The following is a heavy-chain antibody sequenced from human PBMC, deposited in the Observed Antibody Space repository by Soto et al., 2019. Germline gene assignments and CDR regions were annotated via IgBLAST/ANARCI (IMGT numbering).Heavy chain of an antibody. Sequence: GGSRRPSCAIPGFSVSSNYLSWVRQAPGKGLEWVSVQYRGGSTYYADTVQGRFTISRDKCNNTLYLQRRRGRAEETAVYLCARHRDTRGTVGVASPLDPWGQGTQVTVSS. CDR1: GFSVSSNY. V-gene: IGHV3-53*01. CDR2: QYRGGST. CDR3: ARHRDTRGTVGVASPLDP. J-gene: IGHJ5*02. D-gene: IGHD2-15*01.